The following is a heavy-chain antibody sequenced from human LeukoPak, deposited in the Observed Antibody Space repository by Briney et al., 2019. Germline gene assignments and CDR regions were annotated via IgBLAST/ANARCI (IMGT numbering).Heavy chain of an antibody. CDR3: ARDDDSSGYYHDAFDI. J-gene: IGHJ3*02. Sequence: SETLSLTCTVSGYSISSGYYWGWIRQPPGKGLEWIGSIYHSGSTNYNPSLKSRVTISVDKSKSQISLKLSSVTAADTAVYYCARDDDSSGYYHDAFDIWGQGTMVIVSS. D-gene: IGHD3-22*01. V-gene: IGHV4-38-2*02. CDR2: IYHSGST. CDR1: GYSISSGYY.